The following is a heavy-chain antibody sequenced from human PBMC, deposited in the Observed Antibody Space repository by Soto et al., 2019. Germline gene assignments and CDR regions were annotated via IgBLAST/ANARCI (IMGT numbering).Heavy chain of an antibody. Sequence: QVQLQQWGAGLLKPSETLSLTCAVYGGSFSGYYWTWIRQPPGTGLEWIGEINHSGSTNYNPSLKSRVTRSVDTSKNQFSLKRTSVTAADTAVYYCARDKITGLFDYWVQGTLVTVSS. D-gene: IGHD2-8*02. J-gene: IGHJ4*02. CDR1: GGSFSGYY. CDR2: INHSGST. V-gene: IGHV4-34*01. CDR3: ARDKITGLFDY.